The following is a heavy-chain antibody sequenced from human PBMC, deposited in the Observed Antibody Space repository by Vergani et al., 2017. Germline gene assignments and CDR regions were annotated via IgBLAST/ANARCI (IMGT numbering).Heavy chain of an antibody. D-gene: IGHD5-12*01. J-gene: IGHJ3*02. CDR2: IFSSGHS. Sequence: QVQLQESGPGLVKPSQTLSLTCTVSGDSISSGYYYWSWIRQPPGKGLEWIGCIFSSGHSYYNPSLKSRLTISLDTSKNRFSLRLNSVTAADTAVYYCARERRDIVANDAFDIWGQGKVVTVSS. CDR1: GDSISSGYYY. CDR3: ARERRDIVANDAFDI. V-gene: IGHV4-30-4*08.